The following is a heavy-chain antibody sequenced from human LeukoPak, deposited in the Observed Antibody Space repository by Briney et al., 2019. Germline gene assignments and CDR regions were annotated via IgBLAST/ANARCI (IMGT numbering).Heavy chain of an antibody. J-gene: IGHJ4*02. CDR1: GFTFSDYY. CDR3: ARRRFDSWYSFVDY. Sequence: GGSLRLSSAASGFTFSDYYMSWIRQAPGKVLDWVSYISSSGTTIYYADSVKGRFTISRDNAKNSLYLQMNSLRAEDTAVYYCARRRFDSWYSFVDYWGQGTLVTVSS. CDR2: ISSSGTTI. D-gene: IGHD6-13*01. V-gene: IGHV3-11*01.